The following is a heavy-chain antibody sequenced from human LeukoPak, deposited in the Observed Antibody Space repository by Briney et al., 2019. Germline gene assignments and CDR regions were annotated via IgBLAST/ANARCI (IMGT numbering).Heavy chain of an antibody. J-gene: IGHJ4*02. CDR2: IWYDGSNK. CDR3: YGGNSSFDY. Sequence: GGSLRLSCAASGFTFSSYGMHWVRQAPGKGLEWVAVIWYDGSNKYYADSVKGRFTISGDNSKNTLYLQMNSLRAEDTAVYYCYGGNSSFDYWGQGTLVTVSS. V-gene: IGHV3-33*01. D-gene: IGHD4-23*01. CDR1: GFTFSSYG.